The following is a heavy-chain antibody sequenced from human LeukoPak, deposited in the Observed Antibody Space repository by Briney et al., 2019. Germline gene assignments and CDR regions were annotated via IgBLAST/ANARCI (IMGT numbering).Heavy chain of an antibody. CDR2: MNPNTGNT. Sequence: GASVKVSCKASGYTFTSYGISWVRQDTGQGLEWVGSMNPNTGNTAYAEKFQGRVTMTRDTSIDTAYMELSSLRSEDTAIYYCARGHRFRGNCRGVTCWVWFDPWGQGTLVTVSS. CDR3: ARGHRFRGNCRGVTCWVWFDP. V-gene: IGHV1-8*02. CDR1: GYTFTSYG. J-gene: IGHJ5*02. D-gene: IGHD2-15*01.